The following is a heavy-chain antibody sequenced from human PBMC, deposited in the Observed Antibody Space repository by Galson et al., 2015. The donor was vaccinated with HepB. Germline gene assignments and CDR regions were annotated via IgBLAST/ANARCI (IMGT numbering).Heavy chain of an antibody. CDR1: GFSLSTYGVI. Sequence: PALVKPTQTLTLPCSISGFSLSTYGVIVGWIRQPPGKALEWLAFVYWNDNKRYNPSLESRLTITRDASNNQVLLTMTNMDPVDTATFYCSHRHQDTSIDYWGQGALVTVSS. CDR2: VYWNDNK. CDR3: SHRHQDTSIDY. D-gene: IGHD2-2*01. J-gene: IGHJ4*02. V-gene: IGHV2-5*01.